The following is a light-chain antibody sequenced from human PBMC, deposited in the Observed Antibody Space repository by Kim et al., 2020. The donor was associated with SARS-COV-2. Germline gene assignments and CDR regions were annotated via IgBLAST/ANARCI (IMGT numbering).Light chain of an antibody. V-gene: IGKV1-5*01. CDR2: DAS. J-gene: IGKJ2*01. Sequence: GDRVTITCRASESISTWLAWYQQKPGNAPKLLIYDASSLESGVPSRFSGSGSGTEFTLTISSLQPDDFATYYCQQYNSYLYTFGQGTKLEI. CDR3: QQYNSYLYT. CDR1: ESISTW.